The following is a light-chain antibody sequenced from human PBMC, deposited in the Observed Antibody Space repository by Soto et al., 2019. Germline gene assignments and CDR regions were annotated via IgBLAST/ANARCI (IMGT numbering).Light chain of an antibody. CDR1: SSNIGRNP. Sequence: QSVLTQPPSASGTPGQRVTISCSGSSSNIGRNPVNWYQQFPGTAPKLLIYSNNQRPSGVPDRFSGSKSGTSASLAISALQAEDEADYYCAAWDSSLNAHLVFGGGTKLTVL. J-gene: IGLJ2*01. CDR2: SNN. V-gene: IGLV1-44*01. CDR3: AAWDSSLNAHLV.